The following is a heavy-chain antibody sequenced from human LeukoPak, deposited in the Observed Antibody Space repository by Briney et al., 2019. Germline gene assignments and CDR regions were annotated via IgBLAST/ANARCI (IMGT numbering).Heavy chain of an antibody. Sequence: KPGGSLRLSCAASGFTFNNAWMSWVRQAPGKGLEWVGRIKSKTDGATTDYAAPVKGRFTISRDDSKNILYLQMTSLKTEDTAVYYCSTGTDFDFWGQGTLVTISS. CDR3: STGTDFDF. V-gene: IGHV3-15*01. CDR2: IKSKTDGATT. D-gene: IGHD1-14*01. J-gene: IGHJ4*02. CDR1: GFTFNNAW.